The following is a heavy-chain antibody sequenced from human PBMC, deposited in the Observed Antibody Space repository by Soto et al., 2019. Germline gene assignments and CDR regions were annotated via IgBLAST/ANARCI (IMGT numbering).Heavy chain of an antibody. Sequence: EVQLVESGGGLVQPGGSLRLACAASGFSFSSYGMHWVRQAPGKGLEWISYISSTGTTIYQVGSVTGRFTISRDNAENFVYLQLNSLRAEDTAVYHCARGGAGSTGSYYGSEGLDSWGQGTLVTVTS. CDR2: ISSTGTTI. J-gene: IGHJ4*02. D-gene: IGHD3-10*01. CDR3: ARGGAGSTGSYYGSEGLDS. CDR1: GFSFSSYG. V-gene: IGHV3-48*01.